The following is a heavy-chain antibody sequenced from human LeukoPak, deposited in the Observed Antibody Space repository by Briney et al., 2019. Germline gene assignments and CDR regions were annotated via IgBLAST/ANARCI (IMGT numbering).Heavy chain of an antibody. J-gene: IGHJ4*02. CDR2: IRYDESNN. D-gene: IGHD6-13*01. Sequence: GGSLRLSCAASGFTFSNFGMHWVRQAPGKGLEWVAFIRYDESNNYYADSVKGRFTISRDNSKKKVYLQMNSLRAEDTAVYYCAKAWHSSSWSGFLLDYWGQGTLVTVSS. CDR1: GFTFSNFG. V-gene: IGHV3-30*02. CDR3: AKAWHSSSWSGFLLDY.